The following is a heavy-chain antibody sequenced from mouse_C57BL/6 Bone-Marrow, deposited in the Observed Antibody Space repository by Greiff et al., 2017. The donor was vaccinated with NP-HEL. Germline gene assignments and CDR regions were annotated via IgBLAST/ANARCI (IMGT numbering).Heavy chain of an antibody. V-gene: IGHV1-80*01. CDR2: IYPGGGDT. CDR1: GYAFSSYW. CDR3: ARWGYYGSSYDYYAMDY. J-gene: IGHJ4*01. Sequence: QVQLQQSGAELVKPGASVKISCKASGYAFSSYWMNWVKQRPGKGLEWIGQIYPGGGDTNYNGKFKGKATLTADKSSSTAYMQLSSLTSEDSAVYFCARWGYYGSSYDYYAMDYWGQGTSVTVSS. D-gene: IGHD1-1*01.